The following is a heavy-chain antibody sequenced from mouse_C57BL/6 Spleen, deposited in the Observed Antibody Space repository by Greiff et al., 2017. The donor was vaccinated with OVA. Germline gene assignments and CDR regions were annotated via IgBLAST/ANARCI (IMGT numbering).Heavy chain of an antibody. CDR3: ARSGYDYEGDYFDY. V-gene: IGHV1-55*01. Sequence: QVQLQQSGAELVKPGASVKMSCKASGYTFTSYWITWVKQRPGQGLEWIGDIYPGSGSTNYNEKFKSKATLTVDTSSSTAYMQLSSLTSEDSAVYYCARSGYDYEGDYFDYWGQGTTLTVSS. CDR1: GYTFTSYW. D-gene: IGHD2-4*01. CDR2: IYPGSGST. J-gene: IGHJ2*01.